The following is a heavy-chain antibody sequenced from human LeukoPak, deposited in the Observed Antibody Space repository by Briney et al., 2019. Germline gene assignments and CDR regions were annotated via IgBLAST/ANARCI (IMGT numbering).Heavy chain of an antibody. J-gene: IGHJ4*02. CDR3: ARDYSSGWPNFDY. Sequence: ASVTVSCTASGYTFTSYGISWVRQAPGQGLKWMGWISTYNGNTNYAQKLQGRVTMTTDTSTSTAYMELRSLRSDDTAVYYCARDYSSGWPNFDYWGQGTLVTVSS. CDR1: GYTFTSYG. V-gene: IGHV1-18*01. CDR2: ISTYNGNT. D-gene: IGHD6-19*01.